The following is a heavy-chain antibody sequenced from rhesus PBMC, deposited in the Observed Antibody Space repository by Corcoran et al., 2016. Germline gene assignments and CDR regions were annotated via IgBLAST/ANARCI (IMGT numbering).Heavy chain of an antibody. Sequence: EVQLVESGGGLIQPGGSLRLSCTASGFTFSDRYMDWVRQAPGKGLEGVSSISGAGGRPTLDPASVKGRFTISRDNAKNAVYLDRDSLRDEDPGVYCCARHDASGAPGVFDYWGRGVLVSVSS. V-gene: IGHV3-110*02. J-gene: IGHJ4*01. CDR2: ISGAGGRPT. D-gene: IGHD1-38*01. CDR3: ARHDASGAPGVFDY. CDR1: GFTFSDRY.